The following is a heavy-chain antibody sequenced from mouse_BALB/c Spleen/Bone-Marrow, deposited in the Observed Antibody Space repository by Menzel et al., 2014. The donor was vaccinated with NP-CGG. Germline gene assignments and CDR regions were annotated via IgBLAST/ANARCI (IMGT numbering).Heavy chain of an antibody. CDR2: ISSGSSTI. Sequence: EVNLVESGGGLVQPGGSRKLSCAASGFTFSSFGMHWVRQAPEKGLEWVAYISSGSSTIYYADTVKGRFTISRDNPKHTLFLQMTSLRSEDTAMYYCTRKGALITHYYAMDYLGQGTSVTVSS. D-gene: IGHD2-4*01. J-gene: IGHJ4*01. V-gene: IGHV5-17*02. CDR1: GFTFSSFG. CDR3: TRKGALITHYYAMDY.